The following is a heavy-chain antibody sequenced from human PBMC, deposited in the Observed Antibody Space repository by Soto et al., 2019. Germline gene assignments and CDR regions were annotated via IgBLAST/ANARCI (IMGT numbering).Heavy chain of an antibody. D-gene: IGHD6-13*01. CDR1: GGTFYTYA. Sequence: QVHLVQSGAEVKRPGSSVRVSCRASGGTFYTYAFTWVRQAPGQGLEWMGGITPMIGTTKYAQKFHGRVTFSADESASIAYRVLSNLRTDDTAVYYGARDSSVMTSIFGFWGQGTLITVSS. CDR3: ARDSSVMTSIFGF. J-gene: IGHJ4*02. CDR2: ITPMIGTT. V-gene: IGHV1-69*01.